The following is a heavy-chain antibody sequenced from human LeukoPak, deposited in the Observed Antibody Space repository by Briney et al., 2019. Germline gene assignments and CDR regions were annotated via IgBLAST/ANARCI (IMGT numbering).Heavy chain of an antibody. CDR1: GFTFSSYA. D-gene: IGHD3-10*01. J-gene: IGHJ4*02. CDR3: TIYDSGSGRRSFDD. V-gene: IGHV3-23*01. CDR2: ISGSGGST. Sequence: GSLRLSCAAPGFTFSSYAMSWVRQAPGKGLEWVSAISGSGGSTYYADSVKGRFTSRDNSQSTLYLQMNSLRAEDTAVYYCTIYDSGSGRRSFDDWGQGTLVTVSS.